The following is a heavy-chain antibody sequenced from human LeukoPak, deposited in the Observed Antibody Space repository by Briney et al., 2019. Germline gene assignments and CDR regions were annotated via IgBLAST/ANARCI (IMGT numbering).Heavy chain of an antibody. CDR1: GGSFKNHF. V-gene: IGHV4-34*01. D-gene: IGHD5-24*01. Sequence: SETLSLTCAVSGGSFKNHFWTWIRHAPGKGLGWIWEVSHNGTTVYNPSLESRITISVDASKKQFSLRVNSVTVADAAVYYCARDQSFEMDAFDVWGQGTMVTVSS. CDR2: VSHNGTT. J-gene: IGHJ3*01. CDR3: ARDQSFEMDAFDV.